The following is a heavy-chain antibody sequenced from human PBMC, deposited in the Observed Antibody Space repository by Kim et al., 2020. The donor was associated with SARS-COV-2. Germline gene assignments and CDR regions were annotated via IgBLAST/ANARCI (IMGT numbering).Heavy chain of an antibody. Sequence: YVDSVKGRFTISRDNAKKYLYLQMDRLRAEDTALYYCAKASGDWYFDLWGRATLVTVSS. CDR3: AKASGDWYFDL. V-gene: IGHV3-9*01. J-gene: IGHJ2*01. D-gene: IGHD3-10*01.